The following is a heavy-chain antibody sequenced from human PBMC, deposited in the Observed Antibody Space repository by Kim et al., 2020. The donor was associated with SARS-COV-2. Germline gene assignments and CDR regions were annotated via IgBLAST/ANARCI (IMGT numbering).Heavy chain of an antibody. CDR1: GYSFTSYW. CDR2: IYPGDSDT. D-gene: IGHD5-18*01. CDR3: ARSEGAVEISSGYWFDP. J-gene: IGHJ5*02. V-gene: IGHV5-51*01. Sequence: GESLKISCKGSGYSFTSYWIGWVRQMPGKGLEWMGIIYPGDSDTRYSPSFQGQVTISADKSISTAYLQWSSLKASDTAMYYCARSEGAVEISSGYWFDPWGQGTLVTVSS.